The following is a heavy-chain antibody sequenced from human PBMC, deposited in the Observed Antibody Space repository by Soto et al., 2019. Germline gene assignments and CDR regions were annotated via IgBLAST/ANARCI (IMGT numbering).Heavy chain of an antibody. CDR2: IYSGGST. J-gene: IGHJ6*02. CDR3: SIVFVRVGSSTRDYYYYYGMDV. CDR1: GFTVSSNY. D-gene: IGHD3-10*02. V-gene: IGHV3-53*01. Sequence: GGSLRLSCAASGFTVSSNYMSWVRQAPGKGLEWVSVIYSGGSTYYADSVKGRFTISRDNSKNTLYLQMNSLRAEDTAVYYCSIVFVRVGSSTRDYYYYYGMDVWGQGTTVTVSS.